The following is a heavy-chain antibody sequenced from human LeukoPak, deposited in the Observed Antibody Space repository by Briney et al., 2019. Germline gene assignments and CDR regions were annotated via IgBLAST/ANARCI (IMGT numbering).Heavy chain of an antibody. CDR1: GFTFDDYA. Sequence: GGSLRLSCAASGFTFDDYAMHWVRQAPGKGLEWVSLISGDGGSTYYADSVKGRFTISRDNSKNSLYLQMNSLRTEDTALYYRAKDRNRFLEWLDYWGQGTLVTVSS. D-gene: IGHD3-3*01. CDR2: ISGDGGST. V-gene: IGHV3-43*02. J-gene: IGHJ4*02. CDR3: AKDRNRFLEWLDY.